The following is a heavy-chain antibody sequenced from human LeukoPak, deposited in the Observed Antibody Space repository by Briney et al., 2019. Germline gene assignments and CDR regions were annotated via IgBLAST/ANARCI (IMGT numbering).Heavy chain of an antibody. D-gene: IGHD5-24*01. Sequence: ASVKVSCKASGYTFTGYYMHWVRQAPGQGLEWMGWINPNSGGTNYAQKFQGRVTMTRDKSISTAYLQWSSLKASDTAMYYCARLEGDGYNYRWFDPWGQGTLVTVSS. CDR3: ARLEGDGYNYRWFDP. V-gene: IGHV1-2*02. CDR1: GYTFTGYY. J-gene: IGHJ5*02. CDR2: INPNSGGT.